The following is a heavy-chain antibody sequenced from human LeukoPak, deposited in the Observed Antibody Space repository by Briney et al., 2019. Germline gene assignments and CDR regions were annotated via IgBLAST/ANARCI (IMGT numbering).Heavy chain of an antibody. J-gene: IGHJ3*02. V-gene: IGHV3-48*03. CDR2: IRSTGSII. D-gene: IGHD4-23*01. CDR3: ARVNDYGGNDDAFDI. CDR1: GFTFSSYE. Sequence: PGGSLRLSCVASGFTFSSYEMNCVRQAPGKGLEWVSYIRSTGSIIFYADSVKGRFTISRDNAKNSLYLQMNSLRAEDTALYYCARVNDYGGNDDAFDIWGQGTMVTVSS.